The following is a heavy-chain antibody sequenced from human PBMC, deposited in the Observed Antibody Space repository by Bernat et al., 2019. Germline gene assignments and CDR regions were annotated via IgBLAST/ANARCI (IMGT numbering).Heavy chain of an antibody. J-gene: IGHJ3*02. CDR3: AREKFTIFGVVSDDAFDI. CDR1: GYTFTSYG. CDR2: ISAYNGNT. D-gene: IGHD3-3*01. Sequence: QVQLVQSGAEVKKPGASVKVSCKASGYTFTSYGISWVRQAPGQGLEWMGWISAYNGNTNYAQKLQGRVTMTTDTSTSTAYMELRSLRSDDTAVYYCAREKFTIFGVVSDDAFDIWGQGTMVTVSS. V-gene: IGHV1-18*01.